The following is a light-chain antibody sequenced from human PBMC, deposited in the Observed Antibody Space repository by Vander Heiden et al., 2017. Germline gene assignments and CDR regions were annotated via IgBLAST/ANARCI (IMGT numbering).Light chain of an antibody. V-gene: IGKV3-15*01. CDR3: QQDTNWPPWT. Sequence: EIVMTQSPATLSVSPGERVTLSCRASQSVRSNLAWYQQKPGQAPRLLIYGASTRATGIPARFSGSGYGTEFILTISSLQSEDFAVYYCQQDTNWPPWTFGQGSKV. CDR2: GAS. CDR1: QSVRSN. J-gene: IGKJ1*01.